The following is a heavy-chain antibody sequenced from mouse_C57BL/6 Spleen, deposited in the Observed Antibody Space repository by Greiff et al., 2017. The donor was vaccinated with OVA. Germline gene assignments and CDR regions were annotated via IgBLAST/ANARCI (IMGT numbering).Heavy chain of an antibody. CDR1: GYTFTSYW. J-gene: IGHJ4*01. V-gene: IGHV1-5*01. CDR3: TRIYGNSHYYAMDY. Sequence: EVQLQQSGTVLARPGASVKMSCKTSGYTFTSYWMHWVKQRPGQGLEWIGAIYPGNSDTSYNQKFKGKAKLTAVTSASTAYMELSSLTNEDSAVYYCTRIYGNSHYYAMDYWGQGTPVTVSS. D-gene: IGHD2-1*01. CDR2: IYPGNSDT.